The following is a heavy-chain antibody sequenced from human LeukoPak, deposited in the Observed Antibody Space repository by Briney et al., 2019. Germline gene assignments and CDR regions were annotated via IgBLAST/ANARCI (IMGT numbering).Heavy chain of an antibody. J-gene: IGHJ4*02. Sequence: PGGSLRLSCAASGFTFSDYYMSWIRQAPGKGLEWVSDISSSGSTIYYADSVKGRFTISRDNAKNSLYLQMNSLRAEDTAVYCCATLATYSSNRDFDSWGQGTLVTVSS. CDR1: GFTFSDYY. D-gene: IGHD4-11*01. CDR3: ATLATYSSNRDFDS. V-gene: IGHV3-11*01. CDR2: ISSSGSTI.